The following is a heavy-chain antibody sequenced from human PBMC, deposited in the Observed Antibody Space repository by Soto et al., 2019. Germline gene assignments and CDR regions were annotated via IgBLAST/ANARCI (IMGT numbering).Heavy chain of an antibody. CDR3: QRADCSGGSGKRSAGRYYMDV. J-gene: IGHJ6*03. CDR1: GFTFSSYA. V-gene: IGHV3-64*01. D-gene: IGHD2-15*01. Sequence: GGSLRLSCAASGFTFSSYAMHWVRQAPGKGLEYVSAISSNGGSTYYANSVKGRFTISRDNSKNTLYLQMGSLRAEDMAVYYCQRADCSGGSGKRSAGRYYMDVWGKGNTVTVS. CDR2: ISSNGGST.